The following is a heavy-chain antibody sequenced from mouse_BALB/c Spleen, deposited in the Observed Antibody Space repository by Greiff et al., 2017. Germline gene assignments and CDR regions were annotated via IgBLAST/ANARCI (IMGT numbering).Heavy chain of an antibody. V-gene: IGHV1-54*01. J-gene: IGHJ4*01. CDR1: GYAFTNYL. CDR2: INPGSGGT. CDR3: ARGPTVVARGYAMDY. D-gene: IGHD1-1*01. Sequence: QVQLKESGAELVRPGTSVKVSCKASGYAFTNYLIEWVKQRPGQGLEWIGVINPGSGGTNYNEKFKGKATLTADKSSSTAYMQLSSLTSDDSAVYFCARGPTVVARGYAMDYWGQGTSVTVSS.